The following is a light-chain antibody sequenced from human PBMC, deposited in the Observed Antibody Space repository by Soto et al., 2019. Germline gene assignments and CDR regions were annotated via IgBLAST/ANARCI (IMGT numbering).Light chain of an antibody. CDR3: QQYGSSSWT. J-gene: IGKJ1*01. CDR2: GAS. Sequence: IVLTQSPGTLSLSPGERATLSCRASQSVSSSYLAWYQQKPGQAPRLLIYGASSRATGIPDRFSGSGSGTDFTLTISRLEPEDFAVYYCQQYGSSSWTVGQGTKVDSK. CDR1: QSVSSSY. V-gene: IGKV3-20*01.